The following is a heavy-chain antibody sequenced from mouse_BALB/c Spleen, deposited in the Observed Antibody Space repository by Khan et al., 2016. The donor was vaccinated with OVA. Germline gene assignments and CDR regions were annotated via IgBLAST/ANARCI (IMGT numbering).Heavy chain of an antibody. CDR3: ARGSGNSRFAY. D-gene: IGHD1-3*01. V-gene: IGHV1S137*01. Sequence: QVRLQQSGAELVRPGVSVKISCKGSGYTFTDFAMHWVKQSHAKSPEWIGVISTYYGDADYNQKFTGKATMTVDTSSSPAYMELARLTSEDSAIYDCARGSGNSRFAYWGQGTLVTVSA. J-gene: IGHJ3*01. CDR2: ISTYYGDA. CDR1: GYTFTDFA.